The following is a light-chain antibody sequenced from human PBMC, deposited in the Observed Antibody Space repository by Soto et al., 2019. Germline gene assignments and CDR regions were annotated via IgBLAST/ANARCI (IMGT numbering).Light chain of an antibody. Sequence: IQLTQSPSSLSASVGDRVTITCRASQGISSYLAWYQQKPGKAPKLLIYAASTLQSGVPSRFSGSGSGTDFTLTISSLQPDDFATYYCQQYDSHISKTFGQGTQLEIK. J-gene: IGKJ5*01. V-gene: IGKV1-9*01. CDR2: AAS. CDR3: QQYDSHISKT. CDR1: QGISSY.